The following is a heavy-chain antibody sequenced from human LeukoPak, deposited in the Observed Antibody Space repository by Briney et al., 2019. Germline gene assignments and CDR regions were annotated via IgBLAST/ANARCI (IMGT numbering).Heavy chain of an antibody. J-gene: IGHJ4*02. CDR2: IIPILGIA. CDR3: ARERAGEYYFDY. CDR1: GGTFSSYA. V-gene: IGHV1-69*04. Sequence: SVKVSCKASGGTFSSYAISWVRQAPGQGLEWMGRIIPILGIANYAQKFQGRVTITADKSTSTAYMELSSPRSEDTAVYYCARERAGEYYFDYWGQGTLVTVSS. D-gene: IGHD3-10*01.